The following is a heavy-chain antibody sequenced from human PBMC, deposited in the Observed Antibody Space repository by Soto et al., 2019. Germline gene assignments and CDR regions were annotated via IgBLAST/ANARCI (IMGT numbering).Heavy chain of an antibody. D-gene: IGHD6-19*01. CDR3: AKISRSYSSGWYLGYFDY. CDR1: GFTFSSYA. CDR2: ISDSGGSK. J-gene: IGHJ4*02. V-gene: IGHV3-23*01. Sequence: GGSLRLSCAASGFTFSSYAMSWVRQAPGKGLEWVSAISDSGGSKYYADSVKGRFTISRDNSKNTLYLQMNSLRAEDTAVYYCAKISRSYSSGWYLGYFDYWGQGTLVTVSS.